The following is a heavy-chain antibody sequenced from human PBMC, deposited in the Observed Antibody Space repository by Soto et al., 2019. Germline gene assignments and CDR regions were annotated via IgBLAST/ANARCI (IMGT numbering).Heavy chain of an antibody. V-gene: IGHV3-30-3*01. CDR3: ARDIGDYGAFDI. Sequence: QVQLVESGGGVVQPGRSLRLSCAASGFTFSSYAMHWVRQAPGQGLEWVAVISYDGSNKYYADSVKGRFTISRDNTKNTLYLQMNSLRAEDTAVYYCARDIGDYGAFDIWGQGTMVTVSS. CDR2: ISYDGSNK. CDR1: GFTFSSYA. D-gene: IGHD4-17*01. J-gene: IGHJ3*02.